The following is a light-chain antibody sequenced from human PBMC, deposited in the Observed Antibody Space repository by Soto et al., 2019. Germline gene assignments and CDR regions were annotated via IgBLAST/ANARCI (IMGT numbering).Light chain of an antibody. CDR2: DAS. CDR3: QQRSNWPTSLPT. CDR1: QGVSSY. J-gene: IGKJ3*01. Sequence: EIQLTQSPATLSLSPGERATISCRASQGVSSYLAWYQQKPGQAPRLLIYDASNMPTGIPARFSGSGSGTDFTLTISSLETEDFAVYSCQQRSNWPTSLPTFGPGTKVDIK. V-gene: IGKV3-11*01.